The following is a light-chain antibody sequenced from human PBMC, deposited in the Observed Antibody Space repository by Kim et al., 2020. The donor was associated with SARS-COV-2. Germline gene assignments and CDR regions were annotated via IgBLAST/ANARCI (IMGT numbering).Light chain of an antibody. CDR2: DAS. V-gene: IGKV1-5*01. CDR1: ESMSMC. CDR3: QQYNSYSYT. Sequence: CASVGDRVTISWRASESMSMCFAWYQQKPGKAPKLLSYDASCVESGVPTSFSGSGSGTEFTLTISSLQPDDFATYYCQQYNSYSYTFGQGTKLEI. J-gene: IGKJ2*01.